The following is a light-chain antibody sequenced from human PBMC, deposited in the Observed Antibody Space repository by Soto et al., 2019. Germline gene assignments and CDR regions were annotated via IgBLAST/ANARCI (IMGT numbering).Light chain of an antibody. Sequence: EIVLTQSPGTLSLSPGERATLSCRASQSVSKNFLAWYQQKPGQAPRLLISGASNRATGIPDRFSGSGSGTDLSLTIDRLEPEDLAVYFCQPYGSSPPTFGGGTKVAIK. CDR3: QPYGSSPPT. CDR1: QSVSKNF. V-gene: IGKV3-20*01. CDR2: GAS. J-gene: IGKJ4*01.